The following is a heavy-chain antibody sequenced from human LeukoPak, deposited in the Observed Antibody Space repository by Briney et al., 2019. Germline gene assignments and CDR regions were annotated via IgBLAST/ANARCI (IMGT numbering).Heavy chain of an antibody. J-gene: IGHJ6*02. CDR2: TVSEIDGGTT. CDR1: GFTFNYAW. D-gene: IGHD1-7*01. CDR3: TTDEDWNYARKDV. Sequence: GGSLRLSCAASGFTFNYAWMSWVRQVPGKGLEWVGQTVSEIDGGTTDYATPVKGGFTISRDVSKSTLYLQMNSLKIEDTAVYYCTTDEDWNYARKDVWGQGATVIVSS. V-gene: IGHV3-15*04.